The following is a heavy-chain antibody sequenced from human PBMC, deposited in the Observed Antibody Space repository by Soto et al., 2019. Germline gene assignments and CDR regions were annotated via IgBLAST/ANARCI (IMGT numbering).Heavy chain of an antibody. CDR2: ISGSGGST. CDR3: AKDHPFYDFWSGYRPQDV. Sequence: GGSLRLSCAASGFTFSSYAMSWVRQAPGKGLEWVSAISGSGGSTYYADSVKGRFTISRDNSKNTLYLQMNSLRAEDTAVYYCAKDHPFYDFWSGYRPQDVWGQGTTVTVSS. V-gene: IGHV3-23*01. D-gene: IGHD3-3*01. J-gene: IGHJ6*02. CDR1: GFTFSSYA.